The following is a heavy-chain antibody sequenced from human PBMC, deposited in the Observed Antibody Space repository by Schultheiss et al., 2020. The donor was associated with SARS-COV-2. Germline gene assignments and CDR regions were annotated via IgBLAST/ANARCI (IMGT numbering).Heavy chain of an antibody. D-gene: IGHD5-18*01. CDR2: INPTSGGT. CDR3: SRHPSRAMITPNEF. CDR1: GYTFTSYD. V-gene: IGHV1-2*06. Sequence: ASVKVSCKASGYTFTSYDINWVRQATGQGLEWMGRINPTSGGTNYAQKFQARVTMTRETSITTAYMKLNSLTSEDTAVYYCSRHPSRAMITPNEFWGQGSLVTVSS. J-gene: IGHJ4*02.